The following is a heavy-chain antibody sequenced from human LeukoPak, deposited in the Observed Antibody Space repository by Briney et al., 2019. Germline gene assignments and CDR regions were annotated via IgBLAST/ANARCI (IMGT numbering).Heavy chain of an antibody. CDR3: ARQSDLGQFDL. Sequence: ASVKVSCKASGHNFIIYYMHWVRQAPGQGFEWMGWIYPSSGGTKYAQKFQGRVTMTRDTSISTAYMELSRLTSDDTAVYYCARQSDLGQFDLWGRGTLVTVSS. CDR2: IYPSSGGT. CDR1: GHNFIIYY. D-gene: IGHD7-27*01. V-gene: IGHV1-2*02. J-gene: IGHJ2*01.